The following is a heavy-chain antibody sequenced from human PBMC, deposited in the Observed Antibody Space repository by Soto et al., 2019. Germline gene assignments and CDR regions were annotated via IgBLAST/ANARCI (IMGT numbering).Heavy chain of an antibody. CDR3: ARATVTTGWFDP. V-gene: IGHV1-18*01. J-gene: IGHJ5*02. Sequence: ASVKVSYKASGYRFSDYGISWVRQAPGQGLEWMGRISSYNENTNYAQSFQDRVTMTTDTSTTTSYMELRSLSSDDTAIYYCARATVTTGWFDPWGQGTLVTVSS. CDR2: ISSYNENT. D-gene: IGHD4-17*01. CDR1: GYRFSDYG.